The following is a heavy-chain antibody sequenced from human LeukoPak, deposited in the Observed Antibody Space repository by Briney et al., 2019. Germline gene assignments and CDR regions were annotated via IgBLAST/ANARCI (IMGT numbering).Heavy chain of an antibody. V-gene: IGHV1-69*06. Sequence: SVKVSCKASGGTFSSYAISWVRQAPGHRLEWMGGIIPIFGTANYAQKFQGRVTITADKSTSTAYMELSSLRSEDTAVYYCARELPNPHCSSTSCYANNWFDPWGQGTLVTVSS. CDR1: GGTFSSYA. CDR3: ARELPNPHCSSTSCYANNWFDP. CDR2: IIPIFGTA. J-gene: IGHJ5*02. D-gene: IGHD2-2*01.